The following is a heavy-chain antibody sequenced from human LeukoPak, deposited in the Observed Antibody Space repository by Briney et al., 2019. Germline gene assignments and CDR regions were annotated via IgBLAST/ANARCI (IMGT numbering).Heavy chain of an antibody. J-gene: IGHJ4*02. CDR1: GGSISSSSYY. D-gene: IGHD2-2*01. CDR3: NGYCSSTSCYLGVFDY. CDR2: IYYSGST. V-gene: IGHV4-39*01. Sequence: SEPLSLTCTVSGGSISSSSYYWGWIRQPPGKGLAWIGSIYYSGSTYYNPSLKSRVTISIDTSKNQFSLKLSSVTAADTAVYYCNGYCSSTSCYLGVFDYWGQGTLVTVSS.